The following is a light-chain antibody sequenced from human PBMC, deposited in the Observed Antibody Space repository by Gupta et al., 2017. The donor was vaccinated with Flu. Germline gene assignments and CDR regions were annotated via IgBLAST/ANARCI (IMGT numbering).Light chain of an antibody. CDR3: CSYATTYSWV. CDR1: FRDVGGYNY. CDR2: DIT. J-gene: IGLJ3*02. V-gene: IGLV2-11*03. Sequence: TFRDVGGYNYVSWYQRHPGRAPKLIISDITKRPSGVPERFAVCKSANTASLTISGLLPADEADYYCCSYATTYSWVFGGGTKLTVL.